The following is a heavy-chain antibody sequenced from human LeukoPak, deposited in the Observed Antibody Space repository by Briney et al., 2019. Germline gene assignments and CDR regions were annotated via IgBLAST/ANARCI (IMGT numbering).Heavy chain of an antibody. D-gene: IGHD3-10*01. CDR3: ARDKFKGREGVLWFGEFPPNWFDP. CDR1: GYTFTGYY. J-gene: IGHJ5*02. CDR2: INPSGGST. Sequence: GASVKVSCEASGYTFTGYYMHWVRQAPGQGLEWMGLINPSGGSTSYAQKFQGRVTMTRDTSTSTVYMELSSLRSEDTAVYYCARDKFKGREGVLWFGEFPPNWFDPWGQGTLVTVSS. V-gene: IGHV1-46*01.